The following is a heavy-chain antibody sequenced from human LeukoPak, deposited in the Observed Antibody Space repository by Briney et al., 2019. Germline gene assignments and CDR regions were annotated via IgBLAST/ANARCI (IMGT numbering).Heavy chain of an antibody. J-gene: IGHJ6*02. V-gene: IGHV1-24*01. CDR1: GYTLTELS. CDR2: FDPEDGET. D-gene: IGHD3-3*01. CDR3: ARGAPRGEGLENDFWSGYSTYYYYYGMDV. Sequence: GASVKVSCKVSGYTLTELSMHWVRQAPGKGLEWMGGFDPEDGETIYAQKFQGRVTMTEDTSTDTAYMELSSPRSEDTAVYYCARGAPRGEGLENDFWSGYSTYYYYYGMDVWGQGTTVTVSS.